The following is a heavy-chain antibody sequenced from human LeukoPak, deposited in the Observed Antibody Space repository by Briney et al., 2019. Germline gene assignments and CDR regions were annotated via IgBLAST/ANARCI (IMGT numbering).Heavy chain of an antibody. J-gene: IGHJ3*02. CDR3: ATAAYNAFDI. V-gene: IGHV1-69-2*01. D-gene: IGHD2-2*01. CDR2: VDPEDGET. Sequence: ASVKVFCKVSGYTFTDYCMHWVQQAPGKGLEWMGLVDPEDGETIYAEKFQGRVTITADTSTDTAYMELSSLRSEDTAVYYCATAAYNAFDIWGQGTMVTVSS. CDR1: GYTFTDYC.